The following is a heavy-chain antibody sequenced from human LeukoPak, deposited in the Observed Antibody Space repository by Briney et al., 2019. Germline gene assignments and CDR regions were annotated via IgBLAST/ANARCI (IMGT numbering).Heavy chain of an antibody. V-gene: IGHV1-69*05. J-gene: IGHJ4*02. D-gene: IGHD6-19*01. CDR1: GGTFSSYA. CDR3: ARELRPGIAVVPYYFDY. Sequence: SVKVSCKASGGTFSSYAISWVRQAPGQGLEWMGRIIPFFGTANYAQKFKGRVTITTDESTSTDYMELSSLRSEDTALYYCARELRPGIAVVPYYFDYWGQGTLVTVSS. CDR2: IIPFFGTA.